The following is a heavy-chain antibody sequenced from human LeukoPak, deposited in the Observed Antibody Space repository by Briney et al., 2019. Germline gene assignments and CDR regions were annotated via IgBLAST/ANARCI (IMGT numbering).Heavy chain of an antibody. J-gene: IGHJ6*03. CDR1: GYSFTSYW. CDR2: IYPGDSDT. D-gene: IGHD6-13*01. Sequence: GESLKISCKGSGYSFTSYWIGWVRQMPGKGLEWMGIIYPGDSDTRYSPSFQGQVTISADKSISTAYLQWSSLKASDTAMYYCARQERYSSSWYPYYYYYMDVWGKGTTVTVSS. CDR3: ARQERYSSSWYPYYYYYMDV. V-gene: IGHV5-51*01.